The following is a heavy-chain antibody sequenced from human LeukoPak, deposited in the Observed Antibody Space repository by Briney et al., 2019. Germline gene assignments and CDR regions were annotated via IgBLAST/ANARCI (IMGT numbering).Heavy chain of an antibody. Sequence: SETLSLTCTVSSGSISSGSYSWSWIRQPPGRGPEWIGYVYHSGGTYYNPSLKTPVTISIDRSKNQFSLKMNFVTAADTAVYYCARQYYDSSGYYYDYWGQGTLVTVSS. V-gene: IGHV4-30-2*01. CDR2: VYHSGGT. CDR1: SGSISSGSYS. J-gene: IGHJ4*02. CDR3: ARQYYDSSGYYYDY. D-gene: IGHD3-22*01.